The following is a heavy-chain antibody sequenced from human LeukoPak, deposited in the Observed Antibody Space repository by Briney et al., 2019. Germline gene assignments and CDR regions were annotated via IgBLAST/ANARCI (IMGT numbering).Heavy chain of an antibody. D-gene: IGHD2-21*01. J-gene: IGHJ4*02. CDR3: AKDLRTYYFDY. CDR2: ISYDGRNT. Sequence: PGRSLRLSCAASGFSVSTYAMHWVRQAPGKGLEWVAVISYDGRNTYYADSVKGRFTISRDSSKNTLDLQMNSLRAEDTAVYYCAKDLRTYYFDYWGQGTLVTVSS. CDR1: GFSVSTYA. V-gene: IGHV3-30*18.